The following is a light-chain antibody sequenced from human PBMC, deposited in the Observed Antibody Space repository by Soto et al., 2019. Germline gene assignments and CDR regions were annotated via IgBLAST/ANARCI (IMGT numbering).Light chain of an antibody. J-gene: IGKJ1*01. V-gene: IGKV1-5*01. Sequence: DIQMTQSPSTLSASVGDRVTITCRASQSISSWLAWYQQKPGKAPKLLIYDASSLESGVPSRFSGSGSGTEFPPTISSLQPDDFATYYCQQYNSYSPWTFGQGTKVEIK. CDR1: QSISSW. CDR3: QQYNSYSPWT. CDR2: DAS.